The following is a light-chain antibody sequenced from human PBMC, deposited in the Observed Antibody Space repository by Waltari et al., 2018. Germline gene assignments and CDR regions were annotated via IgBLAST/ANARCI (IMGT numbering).Light chain of an antibody. CDR3: QQGYSVPYT. V-gene: IGKV1-39*01. Sequence: DIQMTQSPSSLSASVGDRVIITCRASQTISNYLNWYQQKPGKAPKVLISAASTLQSGVPSRFSGSRSGTDFTLIITSLQPEDFATYYCQQGYSVPYTFGQGTKLE. CDR2: AAS. J-gene: IGKJ2*01. CDR1: QTISNY.